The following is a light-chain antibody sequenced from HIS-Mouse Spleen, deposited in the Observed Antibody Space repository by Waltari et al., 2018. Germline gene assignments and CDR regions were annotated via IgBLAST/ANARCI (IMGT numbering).Light chain of an antibody. CDR2: DVS. V-gene: IGLV2-11*01. CDR1: SSDVGCYNY. Sequence: QSALTQPRSVSGSPGQSVTISCTGTSSDVGCYNYVPWYQQHPGNAPKLMIYDVSKRPSGVPDRFSGSKSGNTASLTISGLQAEDEADYYCCSYAGSYTLVFGGGTKLTVL. J-gene: IGLJ2*01. CDR3: CSYAGSYTLV.